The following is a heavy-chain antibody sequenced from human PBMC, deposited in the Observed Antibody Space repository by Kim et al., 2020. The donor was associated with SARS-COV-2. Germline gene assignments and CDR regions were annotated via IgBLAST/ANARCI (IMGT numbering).Heavy chain of an antibody. CDR3: ARPPRWVHGDREDREQYYYYGMDV. V-gene: IGHV1-8*01. CDR2: MNPNSGNT. Sequence: ASVKVSCKASGYTFTSYDINWVRQATGQGLEWMGWMNPNSGNTGYAQKFQGRVTMTRNTSISTAYMELSSLRSEDTAVYYCARPPRWVHGDREDREQYYYYGMDVWGQGTTVTVSS. J-gene: IGHJ6*02. D-gene: IGHD4-17*01. CDR1: GYTFTSYD.